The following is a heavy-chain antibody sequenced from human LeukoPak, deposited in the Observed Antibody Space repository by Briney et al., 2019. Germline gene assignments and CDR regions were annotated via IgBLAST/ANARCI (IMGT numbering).Heavy chain of an antibody. CDR3: ARGPYSYDSSGAFDI. D-gene: IGHD3-22*01. V-gene: IGHV4-34*01. J-gene: IGHJ3*02. CDR1: GGSFSGYY. Sequence: SETLSLTCAVYGGSFSGYYWSWIRQPPGKGLEWIGEIDHSGSTNYNPSLKSRVTISVDTSKNQFSLKLSSVTAADTAVYYCARGPYSYDSSGAFDIWGQGTMVTVSS. CDR2: IDHSGST.